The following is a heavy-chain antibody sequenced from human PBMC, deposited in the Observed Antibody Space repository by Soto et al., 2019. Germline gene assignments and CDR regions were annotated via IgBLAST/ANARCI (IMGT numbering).Heavy chain of an antibody. D-gene: IGHD2-15*01. CDR2: INHSGST. Sequence: TSETLSLTCAVYGGSFSGYYWSWIRQPPGKGLEWIGEINHSGSTNYNPSLKSRVTISVGTSKNQFSLKLSSVTAADTAVYYCARHRCSGGSCHTNYYGMDVWGQGTTVTVSS. V-gene: IGHV4-34*01. J-gene: IGHJ6*02. CDR1: GGSFSGYY. CDR3: ARHRCSGGSCHTNYYGMDV.